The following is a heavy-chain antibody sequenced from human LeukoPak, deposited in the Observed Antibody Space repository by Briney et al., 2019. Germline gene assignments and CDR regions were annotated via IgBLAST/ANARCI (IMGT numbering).Heavy chain of an antibody. V-gene: IGHV4-61*02. J-gene: IGHJ4*02. CDR3: ARARNYDFWSGYYSFDY. Sequence: SQTLSLTCTVSGGSISSGSYYWSWLRQPAGKGLEWIGRIYTSGSTNYNPSLKSRVTISVDTSKNQFSLKLSSVTAADTAMYYCARARNYDFWSGYYSFDYWGQGTLVTVSS. CDR1: GGSISSGSYY. D-gene: IGHD3-3*01. CDR2: IYTSGST.